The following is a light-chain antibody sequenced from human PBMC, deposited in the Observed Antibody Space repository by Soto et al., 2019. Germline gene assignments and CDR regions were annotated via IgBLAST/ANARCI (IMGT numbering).Light chain of an antibody. CDR1: QSVSSN. CDR3: QRYNNWPLT. CDR2: GAS. Sequence: EIVMTQSPATLSVSPGERATLSCMASQSVSSNLSWYQQKPCQAPRLLIYGASTRATWVPAIFISSRAGAKFSPTTNSRQSADDAVYYCQRYNNWPLTFGGGTKVDIK. J-gene: IGKJ4*01. V-gene: IGKV3-15*01.